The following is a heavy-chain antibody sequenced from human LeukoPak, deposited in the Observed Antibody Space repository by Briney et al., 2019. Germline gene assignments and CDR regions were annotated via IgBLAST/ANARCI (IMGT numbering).Heavy chain of an antibody. J-gene: IGHJ4*02. Sequence: SETLSLTCTVSGGSISSTSYYWGWIRQPPGKGLEWIGTIYYSGSTYYNPSIKSRVTIYVDTSKNHFSLRLSSVTAADTAVYYCARVLDGDYEDYFDYWGQGTLVTVSS. CDR3: ARVLDGDYEDYFDY. D-gene: IGHD4-17*01. CDR1: GGSISSTSYY. CDR2: IYYSGST. V-gene: IGHV4-39*02.